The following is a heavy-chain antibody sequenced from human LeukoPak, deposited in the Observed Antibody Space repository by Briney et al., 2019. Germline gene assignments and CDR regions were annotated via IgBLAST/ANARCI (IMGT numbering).Heavy chain of an antibody. D-gene: IGHD2-2*01. CDR2: IIPILGIA. CDR1: GGTFSSYA. V-gene: IGHV1-69*04. CDR3: AKDGSTSKYYYYYYGMDV. J-gene: IGHJ6*02. Sequence: ASVKVSCKASGGTFSSYAISWVRQAPGQGLEWMGRIIPILGIANYAQKFQGRVTITADKSTSTAYMELSSLRSEDTAVYYCAKDGSTSKYYYYYYGMDVWGQGTTVTVSS.